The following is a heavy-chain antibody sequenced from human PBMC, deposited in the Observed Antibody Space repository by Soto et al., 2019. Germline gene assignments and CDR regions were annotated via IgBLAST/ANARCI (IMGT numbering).Heavy chain of an antibody. J-gene: IGHJ4*02. CDR2: ISYDGSNK. Sequence: PGGSLRLSCAASGFTFSSYAMHWVRQAPGKGLEWVAVISYDGSNKYYADSVKGRFTISRDNSKNTPYLQMNSLRAEDTAVYYCARDKGGYAPVLIFDYWGQGTLVTVSS. CDR3: ARDKGGYAPVLIFDY. D-gene: IGHD5-12*01. V-gene: IGHV3-30-3*01. CDR1: GFTFSSYA.